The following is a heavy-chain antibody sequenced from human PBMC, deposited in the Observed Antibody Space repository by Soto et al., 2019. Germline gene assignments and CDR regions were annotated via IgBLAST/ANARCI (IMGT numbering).Heavy chain of an antibody. CDR2: INSRSNYK. CDR3: VREDGSVGSNSAFDY. D-gene: IGHD1-26*01. J-gene: IGHJ4*02. V-gene: IGHV3-21*02. Sequence: EVQVVESGGGLVKPGGSLRLSCATSGFSFSTYNMNWVRQAPGKGLEWVSSINSRSNYKYYTDSVKGRFAISRDNPKNSLYLQMDSLRVEDTAVYYCVREDGSVGSNSAFDYWGQGTLVTVSS. CDR1: GFSFSTYN.